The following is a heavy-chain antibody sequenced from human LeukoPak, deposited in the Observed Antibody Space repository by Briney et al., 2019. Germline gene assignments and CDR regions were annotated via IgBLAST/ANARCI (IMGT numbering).Heavy chain of an antibody. J-gene: IGHJ4*02. CDR2: ISWDGVNT. CDR1: GFTFDDFT. V-gene: IGHV3-43*01. Sequence: PGGSLRLSCAASGFTFDDFTMHWVRQPPGKGLEWVSLISWDGVNTYYSDSVKGRFRISRDNSKNSLYLQMNSLRAEDTAVYYCARSSSWYTGLDYWGQGTLVTVSS. D-gene: IGHD6-13*01. CDR3: ARSSSWYTGLDY.